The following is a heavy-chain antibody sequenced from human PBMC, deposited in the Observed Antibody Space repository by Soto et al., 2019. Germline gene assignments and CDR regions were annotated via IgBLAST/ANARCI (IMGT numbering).Heavy chain of an antibody. CDR2: ISWNSHTM. V-gene: IGHV3-9*01. D-gene: IGHD2-15*01. CDR1: GFNFDDFA. Sequence: EVQLVESGGGLVQPGRSLRLSCAASGFNFDDFAMYWVRQAPGKGLEWVSGISWNSHTMGYADSVKGRFTISRDNADNSLYLPMLSLRPEDTALYYSAKELTCGCGAYSPFDHWGQGTLVTVSS. J-gene: IGHJ4*02. CDR3: AKELTCGCGAYSPFDH.